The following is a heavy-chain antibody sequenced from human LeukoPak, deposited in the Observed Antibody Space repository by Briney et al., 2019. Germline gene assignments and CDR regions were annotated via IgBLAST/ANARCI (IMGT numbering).Heavy chain of an antibody. D-gene: IGHD2-15*01. J-gene: IGHJ2*01. V-gene: IGHV1-69*04. Sequence: ASVTVSCKASGGTFSSYAISWMRQAPGQGLEWMGRIIPILGIANYAQKFQGRVTITADKSTSTAYMELSSLRSEDTAVYYCARERSGVIGVHWYFDIWGRGTLVTVSS. CDR3: ARERSGVIGVHWYFDI. CDR1: GGTFSSYA. CDR2: IIPILGIA.